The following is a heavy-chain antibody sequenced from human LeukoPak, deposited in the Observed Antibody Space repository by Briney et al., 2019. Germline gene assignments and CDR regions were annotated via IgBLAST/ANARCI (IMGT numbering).Heavy chain of an antibody. V-gene: IGHV1-69*04. Sequence: GASVKVSCKASGGNFTNYAVNWVRHAPGQGLQWMGRIIPALDRANYAHNFQGRLTITADKSTKTAYMELSSLRSEDTGLYFCARRTDAVDDAFDIWGQGTMLTVSS. D-gene: IGHD3/OR15-3a*01. CDR2: IIPALDRA. CDR3: ARRTDAVDDAFDI. CDR1: GGNFTNYA. J-gene: IGHJ3*02.